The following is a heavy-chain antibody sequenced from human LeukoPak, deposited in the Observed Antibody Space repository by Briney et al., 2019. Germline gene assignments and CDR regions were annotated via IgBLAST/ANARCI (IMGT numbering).Heavy chain of an antibody. J-gene: IGHJ4*02. CDR1: GGSISRYY. D-gene: IGHD2-15*01. CDR2: IYYIGST. V-gene: IGHV4-59*12. Sequence: PSETLSLTCTVAGGSISRYYWSWIRQPPGKGLEWIGYIYYIGSTNYNPSLKSRVTISVATSKNQFSLKLSSVTAADTAVYYCARDARRHCSGGSCYAPFDYWGQGTLVTVSS. CDR3: ARDARRHCSGGSCYAPFDY.